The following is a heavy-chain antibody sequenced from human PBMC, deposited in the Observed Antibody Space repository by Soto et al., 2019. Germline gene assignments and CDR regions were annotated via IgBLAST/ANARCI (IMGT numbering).Heavy chain of an antibody. J-gene: IGHJ6*02. V-gene: IGHV3-30*18. CDR1: GFTFSDFG. CDR2: ISYDGILK. Sequence: PXGSLRLSCAASGFTFSDFGMHWVRQAPGKGLEWVAIISYDGILKYYADSVKGRFTISRDTSKGAVYLQMNSLTPEDTAVYYCAKDFKVSGGHYGSLNYYYGMDVWGQGTTVTVSS. CDR3: AKDFKVSGGHYGSLNYYYGMDV. D-gene: IGHD3-10*01.